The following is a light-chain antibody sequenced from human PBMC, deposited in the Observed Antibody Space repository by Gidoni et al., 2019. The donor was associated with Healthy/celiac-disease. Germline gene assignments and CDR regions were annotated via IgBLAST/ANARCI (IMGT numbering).Light chain of an antibody. Sequence: DIVMTQSPDSLAVSLGERATINCNSSQSVLYSTNNKNYLAWYQQKPGQPPKLLIYLASTRESGVPDRFSGSGSGTDFTLTSSSLQAEDVAVYYCQQYYSTPRTFXQXTKLEIK. CDR1: QSVLYSTNNKNY. CDR3: QQYYSTPRT. CDR2: LAS. J-gene: IGKJ2*01. V-gene: IGKV4-1*01.